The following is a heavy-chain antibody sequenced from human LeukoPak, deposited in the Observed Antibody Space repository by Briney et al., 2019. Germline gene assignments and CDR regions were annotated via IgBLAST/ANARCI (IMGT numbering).Heavy chain of an antibody. CDR3: ATNGPGIAVAGYVDY. CDR2: ISYDGSTE. CDR1: GFTFSGYA. V-gene: IGHV3-30-3*01. D-gene: IGHD6-19*01. Sequence: PGRSLRLSCAASGFTFSGYAMHWVRQAPGKGLEWVAVISYDGSTEYYADSVKGRFTISRDNSKTTQYLQMNSLRAEDAAVYYCATNGPGIAVAGYVDYWGQGTLVTVSS. J-gene: IGHJ4*02.